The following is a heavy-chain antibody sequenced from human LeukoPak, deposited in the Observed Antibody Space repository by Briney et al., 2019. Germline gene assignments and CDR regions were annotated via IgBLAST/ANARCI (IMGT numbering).Heavy chain of an antibody. V-gene: IGHV3-15*07. CDR1: GFTFSTYS. Sequence: GGSLRLSCAASGFTFSTYSMNWVRQAPGKGLEWVGRIKTKSEGGTIDYAAPVRGRFTISRDDSENTLYLQMNSLKTEDTALYYCSTDQGGDILTGCWGQGTLVTVSS. J-gene: IGHJ4*02. CDR3: STDQGGDILTGC. CDR2: IKTKSEGGTI. D-gene: IGHD3-9*01.